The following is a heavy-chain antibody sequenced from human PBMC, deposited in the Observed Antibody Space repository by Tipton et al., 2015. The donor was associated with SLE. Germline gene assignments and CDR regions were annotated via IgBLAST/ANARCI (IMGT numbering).Heavy chain of an antibody. CDR3: ARDAKMGTYMDV. Sequence: TLSLTCVVSGDSVNSYFWSWIRQSAGRGLEWIGRVHIAGISNYNPSLKSRATISVDTSKNQFSLRLNSVTAADTAVYYCARDAKMGTYMDVWGKGTTVTVSS. V-gene: IGHV4-4*07. CDR2: VHIAGIS. CDR1: GDSVNSYF. D-gene: IGHD5-24*01. J-gene: IGHJ6*03.